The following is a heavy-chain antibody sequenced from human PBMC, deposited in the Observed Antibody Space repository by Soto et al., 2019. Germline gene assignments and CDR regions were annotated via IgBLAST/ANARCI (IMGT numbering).Heavy chain of an antibody. D-gene: IGHD6-13*01. CDR3: ARGEAAAGTSYYYYYMDV. CDR2: INAGNGNT. J-gene: IGHJ6*03. CDR1: GYTFTSYA. V-gene: IGHV1-3*01. Sequence: ASVKVSCKASGYTFTSYAMHWVRQAPGQRLEWMGWINAGNGNTKYSQKFQGRVTITRDTSASTAYMELSSLRSEDTAVYYCARGEAAAGTSYYYYYMDVWGKGTTVTVSS.